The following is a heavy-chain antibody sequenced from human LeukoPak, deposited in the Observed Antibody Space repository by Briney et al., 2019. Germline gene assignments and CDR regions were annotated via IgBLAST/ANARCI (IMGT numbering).Heavy chain of an antibody. Sequence: GGSLRLSCAASGFTFSSYAMSWFGQAPGKGLEWVSVIVGSGGSTYYADSVKGRFTISRDNSKNTLYLQMNSLRAEDTAVYYCAKPPRAIWSGYYGYFDYWGQGTLVTVSS. CDR3: AKPPRAIWSGYYGYFDY. V-gene: IGHV3-23*01. J-gene: IGHJ4*02. CDR1: GFTFSSYA. D-gene: IGHD3-3*01. CDR2: IVGSGGST.